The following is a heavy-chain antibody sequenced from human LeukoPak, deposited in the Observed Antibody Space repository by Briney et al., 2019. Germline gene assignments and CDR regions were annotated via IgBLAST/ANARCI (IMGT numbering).Heavy chain of an antibody. CDR1: GFTFSSYA. CDR2: ISGSGGST. Sequence: PGGSLRLSCAASGFTFSSYAMSWVRQALGKGLEWVSAISGSGGSTYYADSVKGRFTISRDNSKNTLYLQMNSRRAEDTAVYYCAKGKVREFDYWGQGTLVTVSS. V-gene: IGHV3-23*01. CDR3: AKGKVREFDY. J-gene: IGHJ4*02.